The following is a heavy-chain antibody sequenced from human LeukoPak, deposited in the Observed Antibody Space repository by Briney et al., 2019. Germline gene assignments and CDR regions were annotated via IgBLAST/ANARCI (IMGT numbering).Heavy chain of an antibody. J-gene: IGHJ5*02. D-gene: IGHD6-13*01. Sequence: SETLSLTCAVSGGYISSGGYSWTWLRQPPGKGLEWIGYIYYSGSAYYNPSLKSRFTISVDTSKNQFSLKVISVTAANTAVYYCARDVIAAAGSFDPWGQGTLVTVSS. CDR2: IYYSGSA. V-gene: IGHV4-30-4*07. CDR3: ARDVIAAAGSFDP. CDR1: GGYISSGGYS.